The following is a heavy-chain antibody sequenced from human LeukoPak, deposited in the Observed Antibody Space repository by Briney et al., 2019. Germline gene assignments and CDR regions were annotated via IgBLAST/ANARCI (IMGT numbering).Heavy chain of an antibody. CDR3: AGIRGYSYGYPDAFDI. CDR2: IYYSGST. Sequence: SETLSLTCTVSGGSISSSSYYWGWIRQPPGKGLEWIGSIYYSGSTYYNPSLKSRVTISVATSKNQFSLKLSSVTAADTAVYYCAGIRGYSYGYPDAFDIWGQGTMVTVSS. CDR1: GGSISSSSYY. J-gene: IGHJ3*02. D-gene: IGHD5-18*01. V-gene: IGHV4-39*01.